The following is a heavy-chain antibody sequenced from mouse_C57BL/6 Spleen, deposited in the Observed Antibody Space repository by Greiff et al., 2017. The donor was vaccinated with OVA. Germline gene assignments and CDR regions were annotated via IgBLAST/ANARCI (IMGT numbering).Heavy chain of an antibody. Sequence: SFSFSCPASGFNIKDYYMHWVKQRTEQGLEWIGRIDPEDGETKYAPKFQGKATITADTSSNTAYLQLSSLTSEDTAVNYCARNDGYAWYVDVWGTGTTVTVSS. J-gene: IGHJ1*03. D-gene: IGHD2-3*01. V-gene: IGHV14-2*01. CDR3: ARNDGYAWYVDV. CDR2: IDPEDGET. CDR1: GFNIKDYY.